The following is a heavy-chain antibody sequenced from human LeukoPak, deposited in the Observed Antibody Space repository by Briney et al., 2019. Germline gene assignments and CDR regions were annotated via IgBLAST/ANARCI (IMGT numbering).Heavy chain of an antibody. CDR1: GGSISSSSYY. CDR2: IYYSGST. J-gene: IGHJ6*03. Sequence: NPSETLSLTCTVSGGSISSSSYYWGWLRQPPGKGLEWIGSIYYSGSTYYNPSLKSRVTISVDTSKNQFSLKLSSVTAADTAVYYCARSNYASYYYMDVWGKGTTVTVSS. CDR3: ARSNYASYYYMDV. V-gene: IGHV4-39*01. D-gene: IGHD4/OR15-4a*01.